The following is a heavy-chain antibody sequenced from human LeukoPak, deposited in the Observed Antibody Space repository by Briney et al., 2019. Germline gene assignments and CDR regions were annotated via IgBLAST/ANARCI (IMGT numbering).Heavy chain of an antibody. J-gene: IGHJ4*02. CDR2: ISAYNGNT. D-gene: IGHD3-16*01. CDR3: TTRGGDTLMRTEAFDY. V-gene: IGHV1-18*01. Sequence: ASVKVSCKASGYTFTNYGITWVRQAPGQGLEWMGWISAYNGNTNYAQKLQGRVTMTTDTSTNTAYMDLRRLTSDDTAIYYCTTRGGDTLMRTEAFDYWGLGTLVTVSS. CDR1: GYTFTNYG.